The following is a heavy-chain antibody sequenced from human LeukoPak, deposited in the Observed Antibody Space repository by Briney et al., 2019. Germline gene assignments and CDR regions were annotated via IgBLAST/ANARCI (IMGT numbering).Heavy chain of an antibody. Sequence: GGSLRLSCAASGFTFSSYAMSWVRQAPGKGLEWVSAISGSGGSTYYADSVKGRFTISRDNSKNTLYLQMNSLRAEDTVVYYCAKDRRLLPGHFDYWGQGTLVTVSS. D-gene: IGHD1-26*01. CDR3: AKDRRLLPGHFDY. V-gene: IGHV3-23*01. J-gene: IGHJ4*02. CDR1: GFTFSSYA. CDR2: ISGSGGST.